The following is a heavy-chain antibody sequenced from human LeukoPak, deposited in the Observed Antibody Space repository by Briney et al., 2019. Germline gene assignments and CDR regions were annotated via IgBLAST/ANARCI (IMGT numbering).Heavy chain of an antibody. CDR3: AREVFYGSGSYLSYFDY. J-gene: IGHJ4*02. Sequence: GGSLRLSCAASGFTFSSYSINWVRQAPGKGLEWVSSISSSSSYIYHADSVKGRFTISRDNAKNSLYLQMNSLRAEDTAVYYCAREVFYGSGSYLSYFDYWGQGTLVTVSS. CDR2: ISSSSSYI. D-gene: IGHD3-10*01. V-gene: IGHV3-21*01. CDR1: GFTFSSYS.